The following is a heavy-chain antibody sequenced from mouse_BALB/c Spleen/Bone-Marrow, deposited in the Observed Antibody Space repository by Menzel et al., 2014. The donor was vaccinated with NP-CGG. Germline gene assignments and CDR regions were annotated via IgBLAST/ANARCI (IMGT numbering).Heavy chain of an antibody. V-gene: IGHV1-9*01. CDR2: ILPGSGTT. J-gene: IGHJ3*01. Sequence: QVQLQQSGAELMKPGASVKTSCKATGYSFSTYWIEWVKQRPGHGLEWIGEILPGSGTTNYNEKFKGKATFTADTSSNTAYMQLSSLTSEDSAVYYCARLITTGGFAYWGQGTLVTVSA. CDR1: GYSFSTYW. D-gene: IGHD2-4*01. CDR3: ARLITTGGFAY.